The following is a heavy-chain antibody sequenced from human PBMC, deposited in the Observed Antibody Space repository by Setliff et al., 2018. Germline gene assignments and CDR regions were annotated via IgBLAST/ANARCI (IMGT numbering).Heavy chain of an antibody. D-gene: IGHD3-10*01. CDR3: ARSLGSGSYFNSRPFYSDY. J-gene: IGHJ4*02. CDR1: GGSISSGTNY. V-gene: IGHV4-61*09. CDR2: IDPSGNT. Sequence: SETLSLTCTVSGGSISSGTNYWSWIRQPAGRGLEWIGHIDPSGNTNYHPSLKSRVTISGDTSNNQFSLKLTSVTAADTAVYYCARSLGSGSYFNSRPFYSDYWGQGTPVTVSS.